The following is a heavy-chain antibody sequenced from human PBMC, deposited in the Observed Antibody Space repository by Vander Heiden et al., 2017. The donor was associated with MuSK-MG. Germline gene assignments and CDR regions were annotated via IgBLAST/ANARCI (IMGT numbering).Heavy chain of an antibody. Sequence: QVQLQESGPGLVKPSGTLSLTCAVSGGSFSSSNWWSWVRQPPGKGLEWIGEIYHSGSTNYNPALKSRVTISVDKSKYQLSLKLRSVTAADTAVYCCAREFGTAMGLFDYWGQGTMVTVSS. CDR3: AREFGTAMGLFDY. J-gene: IGHJ4*02. CDR2: IYHSGST. V-gene: IGHV4-4*01. D-gene: IGHD5-18*01. CDR1: GGSFSSSNW.